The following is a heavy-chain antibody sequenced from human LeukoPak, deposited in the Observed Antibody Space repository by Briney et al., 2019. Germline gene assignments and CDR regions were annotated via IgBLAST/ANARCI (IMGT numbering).Heavy chain of an antibody. CDR1: GYSISSGYY. CDR3: ARDVPPFEYSSSSGDY. V-gene: IGHV4-38-2*02. D-gene: IGHD6-6*01. CDR2: IYHSGST. J-gene: IGHJ4*02. Sequence: SETLSLTCTVSGYSISSGYYWGWIRQPPGKGLEWIGSIYHSGSTYYNPSLKSRVTISVDTSKNQFSLKLSSVTAADTAVYYCARDVPPFEYSSSSGDYWGQGTLVTVSS.